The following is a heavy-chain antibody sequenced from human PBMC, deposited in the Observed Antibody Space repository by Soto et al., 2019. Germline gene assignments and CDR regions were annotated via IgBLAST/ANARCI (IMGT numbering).Heavy chain of an antibody. D-gene: IGHD6-13*01. CDR3: SRLTTAGLDY. V-gene: IGHV6-1*01. CDR1: GDSVSGPSVA. Sequence: QVQLQQSGPGLVKPSQTLSLTCVISGDSVSGPSVAWSWVRQSPSRGLEWLGRTYYRSKWFNDYAVSVKSRITMIPATAKTQFSLQLTSVTPEDTALYYCSRLTTAGLDYWGQGTLVTVSS. J-gene: IGHJ4*02. CDR2: TYYRSKWFN.